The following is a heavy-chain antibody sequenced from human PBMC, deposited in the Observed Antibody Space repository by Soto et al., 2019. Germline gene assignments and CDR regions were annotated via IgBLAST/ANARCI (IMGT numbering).Heavy chain of an antibody. CDR2: IYYSGST. D-gene: IGHD3-22*01. V-gene: IGHV4-59*01. CDR3: ARPRSSGYAGEFDY. CDR1: GGSISPYY. J-gene: IGHJ4*02. Sequence: SETLSLTCTVSGGSISPYYWSWIRQPPGKGLEWIGYIYYSGSTNYNPSLKSRVTISVDRSQNQLSLMLTSVSAADTAVYYCARPRSSGYAGEFDYWGQGTLVTVSS.